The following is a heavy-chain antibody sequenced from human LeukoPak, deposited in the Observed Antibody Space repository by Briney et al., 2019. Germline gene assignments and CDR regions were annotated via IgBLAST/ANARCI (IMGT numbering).Heavy chain of an antibody. V-gene: IGHV3-33*01. J-gene: IGHJ4*02. Sequence: PGGSLRLSCAASGFTFSSYGMHWVRQAPGKGLEWVAVIWYDGSNKYYADSVKGRFTISRDNSKNTLYLQMNSLRAEDTAVYYCARDKEAAAGTFDYWGQGTLVTASS. D-gene: IGHD6-13*01. CDR3: ARDKEAAAGTFDY. CDR1: GFTFSSYG. CDR2: IWYDGSNK.